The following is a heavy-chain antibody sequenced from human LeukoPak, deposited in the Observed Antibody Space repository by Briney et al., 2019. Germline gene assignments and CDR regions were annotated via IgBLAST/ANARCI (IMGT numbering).Heavy chain of an antibody. CDR1: DYTFTSYG. V-gene: IGHV1-18*01. CDR2: ISTYNGNT. Sequence: ASVKVSCKASDYTFTSYGISWVRQAPGQGLEGMGWISTYNGNTKYTQKLQGRVTMTADTSTRTAYMELRSLRSDDTAVYYCARGWIEMPTVYFDYWGQGTLVSVSS. D-gene: IGHD5-24*01. CDR3: ARGWIEMPTVYFDY. J-gene: IGHJ4*02.